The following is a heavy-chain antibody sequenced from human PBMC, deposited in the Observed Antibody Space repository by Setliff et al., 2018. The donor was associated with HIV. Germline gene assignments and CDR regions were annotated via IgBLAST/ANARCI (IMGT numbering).Heavy chain of an antibody. CDR1: GGSINSRSYY. Sequence: SETLSLTCTVSGGSINSRSYYWAWIRQPPGKGLECVASIYFSGTPYYNPSLKNRVTISVDTSKNQFSLKLSSVTAADTAVYYCARRGMWSYETGGNPTATFDYWGQGVLVTVSS. V-gene: IGHV4-39*01. CDR3: ARRGMWSYETGGNPTATFDY. CDR2: IYFSGTP. J-gene: IGHJ4*02. D-gene: IGHD2-8*02.